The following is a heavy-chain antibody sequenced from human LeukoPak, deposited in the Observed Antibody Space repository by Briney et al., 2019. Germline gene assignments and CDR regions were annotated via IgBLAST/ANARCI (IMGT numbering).Heavy chain of an antibody. V-gene: IGHV1-2*06. Sequence: ASVKVSCKASGYTFTDSYIHWVRQASGQGLECVGRINPNSGGTNYAQKFQGRVTMTRDTSISTAYMELSSLRYDDTAVYYCVREYCGCDCYPWNWGQGTLVTVSS. CDR2: INPNSGGT. J-gene: IGHJ4*02. CDR3: VREYCGCDCYPWN. CDR1: GYTFTDSY. D-gene: IGHD2-21*02.